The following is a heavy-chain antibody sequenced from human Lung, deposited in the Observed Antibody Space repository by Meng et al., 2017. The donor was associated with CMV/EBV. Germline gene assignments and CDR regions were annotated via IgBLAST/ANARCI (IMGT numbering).Heavy chain of an antibody. D-gene: IGHD3-3*01. J-gene: IGHJ5*02. CDR2: MNPNSGNT. V-gene: IGHV1-8*01. CDR3: ARGLWSGIKGWFDP. CDR1: GYTFTSYD. Sequence: ASVXVSCKASGYTFTSYDTNWVRQATGQGLEWMGWMNPNSGNTGYAQKFQGRVTMTRNTSISTAYMELSSLRSEDTAVYYCARGLWSGIKGWFDPWGQGTLVTVSS.